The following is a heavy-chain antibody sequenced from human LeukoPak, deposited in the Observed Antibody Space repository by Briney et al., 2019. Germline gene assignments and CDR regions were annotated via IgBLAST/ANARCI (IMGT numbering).Heavy chain of an antibody. CDR2: IHTSGDT. Sequence: PGGSLRLSCAASGLTVSHNYVSWVRQAPGKGLEWVSAIHTSGDTCYADSVKGRFTISRDTSKNTLYLQINSLRAEDTVVYCIVFGDSNHWGQGTLVTVSS. D-gene: IGHD4-17*01. CDR3: VFGDSNH. CDR1: GLTVSHNY. J-gene: IGHJ5*02. V-gene: IGHV3-53*01.